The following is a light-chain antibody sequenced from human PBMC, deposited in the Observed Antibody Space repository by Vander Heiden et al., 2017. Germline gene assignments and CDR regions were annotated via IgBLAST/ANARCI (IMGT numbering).Light chain of an antibody. CDR1: QSINSW. J-gene: IGKJ1*01. V-gene: IGKV1-5*03. CDR2: KAS. CDR3: QQYNSYSQT. Sequence: DIQMTQSPSTLSASVGDRVTITCRASQSINSWLAWYQQKPGKAPKLPIYKASSLERGVPSRFSGSGSGTEFTLTISSLQPDDFATYYCQQYNSYSQTFGQGTKVEIK.